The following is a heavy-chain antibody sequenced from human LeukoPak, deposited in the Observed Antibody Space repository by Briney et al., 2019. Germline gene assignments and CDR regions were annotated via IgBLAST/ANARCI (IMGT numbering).Heavy chain of an antibody. J-gene: IGHJ5*02. CDR1: GGSISSSSYY. Sequence: SETPSLTCTVSGGSISSSSYYWGWIRQPPGKGLEWIGSIYYSGSTYYNPSLKSRVTISVDTSKNQFSLKLSSVTAADTAVYYCARGSGYSFRGHNWFDPWGQGTLVTVSS. V-gene: IGHV4-39*01. D-gene: IGHD5-18*01. CDR3: ARGSGYSFRGHNWFDP. CDR2: IYYSGST.